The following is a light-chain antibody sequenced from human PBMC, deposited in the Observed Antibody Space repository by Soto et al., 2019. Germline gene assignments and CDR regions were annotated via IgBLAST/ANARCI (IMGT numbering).Light chain of an antibody. CDR2: AAS. J-gene: IGKJ1*01. Sequence: IQLTQSPSFLSASVGDRVTITCRASQGISSYLAWYQQKPGKAPKLLIYAASTLQSGVPSRFSGSGSGTEFTLTISSLRPEDFATYYCQQLNSYPRTFGQGTKVDIK. CDR1: QGISSY. CDR3: QQLNSYPRT. V-gene: IGKV1-9*01.